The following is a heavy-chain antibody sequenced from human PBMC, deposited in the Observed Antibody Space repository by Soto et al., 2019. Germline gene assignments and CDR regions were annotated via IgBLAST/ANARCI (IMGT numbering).Heavy chain of an antibody. J-gene: IGHJ6*02. D-gene: IGHD3-22*01. CDR1: GFTVSSNY. CDR3: ATRDYYDSSGYWGYGMDV. V-gene: IGHV3-66*01. Sequence: PGGSLRLSCAASGFTVSSNYMSWVRQAPGKGLEWVSVIYSGGSTYYADSVKGRFTISRDNSKNTLYLQMNSLRAEDTAVYYCATRDYYDSSGYWGYGMDVWGQGTTVTVSS. CDR2: IYSGGST.